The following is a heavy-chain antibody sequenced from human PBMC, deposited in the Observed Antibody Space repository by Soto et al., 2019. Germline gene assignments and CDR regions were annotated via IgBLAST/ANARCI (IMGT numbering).Heavy chain of an antibody. CDR3: SKSRDAYNFYFYYGMDV. CDR1: GFTFSNYG. Sequence: GGSLRLSCAASGFTFSNYGMHWVRQTPGKGLEWVALILYDGSNKYYGDSVKGRFTISRDNSKNTLYLQVSSLRAEDTAVYYCSKSRDAYNFYFYYGMDVWGQGTTVTVSS. CDR2: ILYDGSNK. V-gene: IGHV3-30*18. J-gene: IGHJ6*02. D-gene: IGHD2-2*01.